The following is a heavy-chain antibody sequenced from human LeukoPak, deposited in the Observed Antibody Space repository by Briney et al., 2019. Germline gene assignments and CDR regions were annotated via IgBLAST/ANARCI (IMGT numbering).Heavy chain of an antibody. Sequence: AASVKVSRKASGGTFSSYAISWVRQAPGQGLEWMGGIIPIFGTANYAQKFQGRVTITADESTSTAYMELSSLRSEDTAVYYCARVGTDSNYPYYYMDVWGKGTTVTVSS. CDR2: IIPIFGTA. CDR1: GGTFSSYA. D-gene: IGHD4-11*01. CDR3: ARVGTDSNYPYYYMDV. J-gene: IGHJ6*03. V-gene: IGHV1-69*13.